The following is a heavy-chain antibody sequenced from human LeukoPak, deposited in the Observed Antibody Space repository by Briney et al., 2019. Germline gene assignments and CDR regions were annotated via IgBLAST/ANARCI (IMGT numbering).Heavy chain of an antibody. J-gene: IGHJ4*02. CDR3: ARGEKDWEYYFDY. V-gene: IGHV4-59*01. CDR1: GGSISSDY. D-gene: IGHD3/OR15-3a*01. CDR2: IYYSGST. Sequence: SETLSLTCTVSGGSISSDYWSWIRQPPGKGLEWIGYIYYSGSTNYSPSLKSRVTISVDTSKDQFSLKLSSVTAADTAVYYCARGEKDWEYYFDYWGQGTLVTVSS.